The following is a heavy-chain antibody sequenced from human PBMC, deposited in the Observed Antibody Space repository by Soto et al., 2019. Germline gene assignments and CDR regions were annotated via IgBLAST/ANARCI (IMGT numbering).Heavy chain of an antibody. CDR3: AHRDGYNSYHCQS. J-gene: IGHJ5*02. Sequence: QITLKESGPTLVKPTQTLTLTCTFSGFSISTSGVGVAWVRQPPGQALEWLAFIFWDDEKHYRPSLKSRVTIIKDTSKNQVVLTMPNVDPVDTGTYYCAHRDGYNSYHCQSWGQGTLVTVSS. V-gene: IGHV2-5*02. CDR2: IFWDDEK. D-gene: IGHD5-18*01. CDR1: GFSISTSGVG.